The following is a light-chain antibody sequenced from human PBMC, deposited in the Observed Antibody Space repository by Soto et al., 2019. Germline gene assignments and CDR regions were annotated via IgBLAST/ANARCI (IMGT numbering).Light chain of an antibody. CDR1: SSDVGGYDY. J-gene: IGLJ2*01. CDR2: DVS. CDR3: SSYTSSTSGV. Sequence: QSALTQPASVSGSPGQSITISCTGTSSDVGGYDYVSWYQQHPGIAPKLIIFDVSNRTSGVSNRFSGSKSGNTASLTISGLQAEDEADYYCSSYTSSTSGVFGGGTKLTVL. V-gene: IGLV2-14*03.